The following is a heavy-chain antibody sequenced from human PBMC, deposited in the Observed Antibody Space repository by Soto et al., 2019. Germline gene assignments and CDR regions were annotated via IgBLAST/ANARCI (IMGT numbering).Heavy chain of an antibody. J-gene: IGHJ5*02. CDR3: ARDRGDCTNGVCYTPDWFDP. Sequence: ASVEVSCKASGYTFTSYYMHWVLQAPGQGLEWMGIINPSGGSTSYAQKFQGRVTMTRDTSTSTVYMELSSLRSEDTAVYYCARDRGDCTNGVCYTPDWFDPWGQGTLVTVSS. CDR2: INPSGGST. V-gene: IGHV1-46*01. D-gene: IGHD2-8*01. CDR1: GYTFTSYY.